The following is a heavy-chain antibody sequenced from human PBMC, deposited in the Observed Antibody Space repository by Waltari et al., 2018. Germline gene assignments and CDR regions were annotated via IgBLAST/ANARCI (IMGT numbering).Heavy chain of an antibody. CDR2: IYAGGTT. CDR3: ARATATGATPEY. CDR1: GFTVSNNY. D-gene: IGHD7-27*01. V-gene: IGHV3-66*02. J-gene: IGHJ4*02. Sequence: EVQLVESGVDLVQPGGSLRLSCAASGFTVSNNYITWVRQAPGKGLEWVSIIYAGGTTYYADSVKGRFTISRDSSKNTVNLQMNILRPEDSAVYYCARATATGATPEYWGQGTLVTVSS.